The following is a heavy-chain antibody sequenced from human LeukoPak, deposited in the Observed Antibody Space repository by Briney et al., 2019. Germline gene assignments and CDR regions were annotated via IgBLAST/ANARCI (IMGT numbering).Heavy chain of an antibody. D-gene: IGHD1-26*01. CDR3: ARATSGSYSYYFYYMDV. J-gene: IGHJ6*03. V-gene: IGHV4-34*01. Sequence: SETLSLTCTVSGGSISSYYWSWIRQPPGKGLEWIGGINHSGSTIYNPSLKSRVSISVDTSKNHFSLRLGSVTAADTAVYYCARATSGSYSYYFYYMDVWGKGTTVTVSS. CDR1: GGSISSYY. CDR2: INHSGST.